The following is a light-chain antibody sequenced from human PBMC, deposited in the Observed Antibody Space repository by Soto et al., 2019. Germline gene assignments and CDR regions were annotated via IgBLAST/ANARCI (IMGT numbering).Light chain of an antibody. J-gene: IGKJ2*02. CDR2: GAS. V-gene: IGKV3-20*01. CDR1: QSVSSSY. Sequence: IVLTQSPGTLSLSPGERATLSCRASQSVSSSYLAWFQQKPGQAPRLLIYGASSRATGIPDRFSGSGSGTDFTLTISRLEPEDFAVHYCQQYGSSPLCTFGQGTKLEIK. CDR3: QQYGSSPLCT.